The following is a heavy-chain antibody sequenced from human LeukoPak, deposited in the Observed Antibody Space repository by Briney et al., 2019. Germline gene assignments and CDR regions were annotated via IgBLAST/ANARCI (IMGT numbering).Heavy chain of an antibody. J-gene: IGHJ4*02. V-gene: IGHV3-33*01. CDR2: IWYDGSNK. Sequence: GRSLTLYCAASGFTFSSYDMHWLPQAPGQALEWVADIWYDGSNKYYADSVKGRFTISRDNSKNTLYLQMNSLRAEDTAVYYCAREGDSDYYDSSGSPDYWGQGTLVTVSS. D-gene: IGHD3-22*01. CDR3: AREGDSDYYDSSGSPDY. CDR1: GFTFSSYD.